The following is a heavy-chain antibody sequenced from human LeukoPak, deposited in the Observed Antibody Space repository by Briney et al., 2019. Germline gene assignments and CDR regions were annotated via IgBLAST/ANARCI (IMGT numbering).Heavy chain of an antibody. V-gene: IGHV3-74*01. CDR3: ARGDRITIFGVVIKARYFQH. CDR2: INSDGSST. J-gene: IGHJ1*01. Sequence: GGSLRLSCAASGFTFSSYWMHWVRQAPGKGLVWVSRINSDGSSTSYADSVKGRFTVSRDNAKNTLYLQMNSLRAEDTAVYYCARGDRITIFGVVIKARYFQHWGQGTLVTVSS. CDR1: GFTFSSYW. D-gene: IGHD3-3*01.